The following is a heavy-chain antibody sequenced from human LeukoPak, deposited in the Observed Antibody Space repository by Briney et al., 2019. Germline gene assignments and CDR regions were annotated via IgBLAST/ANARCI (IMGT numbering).Heavy chain of an antibody. CDR1: GFTFSDAW. Sequence: GGSLRLSCAASGFTFSDAWMSWVRQAPGKGLEWVSYISSGGTTIYYTDSVKGRFTISRDNAKNSLYLQMNSLRAEDTAVYYCARGHYSDSSGYYYDYYYGLDVWGQGTTVTVSS. D-gene: IGHD3-22*01. V-gene: IGHV3-11*01. CDR3: ARGHYSDSSGYYYDYYYGLDV. J-gene: IGHJ6*02. CDR2: ISSGGTTI.